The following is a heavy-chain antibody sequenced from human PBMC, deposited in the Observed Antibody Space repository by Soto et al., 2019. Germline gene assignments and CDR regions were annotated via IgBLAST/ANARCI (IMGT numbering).Heavy chain of an antibody. J-gene: IGHJ6*02. CDR2: IIPIFGTA. CDR3: GGAGRVAGQDYYYYGMDV. Sequence: QVQLVQSGAEVKKPGSSVKVSCKASGGTFSSYAISWVRQAPGQGLEWMGGIIPIFGTANYAQKFQGRVTITADESTSTAYMELSSLRSEDTAVYYWGGAGRVAGQDYYYYGMDVWGQGTTVTVSS. V-gene: IGHV1-69*01. CDR1: GGTFSSYA. D-gene: IGHD6-19*01.